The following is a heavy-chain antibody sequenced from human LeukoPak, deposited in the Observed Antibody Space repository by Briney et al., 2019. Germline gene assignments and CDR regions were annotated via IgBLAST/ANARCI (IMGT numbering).Heavy chain of an antibody. CDR1: GGSISSGGYY. CDR3: AREQLEYYLDY. CDR2: IYYSGST. J-gene: IGHJ4*02. V-gene: IGHV4-31*03. D-gene: IGHD6-13*01. Sequence: SETLSLTCTVSGGSISSGGYYWSWIRQHPGKGLEWIGYIYYSGSTYYNPSLKSRVTISVDTSKNQFSLKLSSVTAADTAVYYCAREQLEYYLDYWGQGTLVTVSS.